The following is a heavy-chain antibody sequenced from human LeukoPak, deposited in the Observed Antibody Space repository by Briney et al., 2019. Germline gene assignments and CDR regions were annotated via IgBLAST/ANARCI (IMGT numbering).Heavy chain of an antibody. CDR1: GFTFSSYS. V-gene: IGHV3-21*01. CDR3: ARDRYAFDI. J-gene: IGHJ3*02. Sequence: GGSLRLSCAASGFTFSSYSMNWVRQAPGKGLEWVSAISSSGRYIYYADSVKGRFTISRDSAKNSLYLQMDSLRAEDTAEYYCARDRYAFDIWGQGTMVTVSS. CDR2: ISSSGRYI.